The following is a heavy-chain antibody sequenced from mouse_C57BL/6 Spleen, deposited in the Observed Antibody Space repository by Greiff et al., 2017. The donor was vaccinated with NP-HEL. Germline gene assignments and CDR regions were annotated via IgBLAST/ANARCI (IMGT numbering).Heavy chain of an antibody. CDR3: ARSGDGYDAY. V-gene: IGHV1-54*01. Sequence: VQLQQSGAELVRPGPSVKVSCKASGYAFTNYLIEWVKQRPGQGLEWIGVINPGSGGTNYNEKFQGKATLTADKSSSTAYMQLSSLTSEDSAVYFCARSGDGYDAYWGQGTTLTVSS. CDR2: INPGSGGT. J-gene: IGHJ2*01. D-gene: IGHD2-2*01. CDR1: GYAFTNYL.